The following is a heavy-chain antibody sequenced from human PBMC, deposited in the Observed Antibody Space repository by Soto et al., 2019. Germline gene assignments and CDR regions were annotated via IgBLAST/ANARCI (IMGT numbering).Heavy chain of an antibody. CDR2: ISSGSSNI. D-gene: IGHD2-15*01. V-gene: IGHV3-21*01. J-gene: IGHJ4*02. CDR1: GFAFRSYN. CDR3: ASATVVAATFDF. Sequence: GGSLRLSCAASGFAFRSYNMNWVRQAPGKGLEWVASISSGSSNIYYADSVKGRFTISRDNAKNSLFLQMDSLRAEDSAVYYCASATVVAATFDFWGQGTLVTVSS.